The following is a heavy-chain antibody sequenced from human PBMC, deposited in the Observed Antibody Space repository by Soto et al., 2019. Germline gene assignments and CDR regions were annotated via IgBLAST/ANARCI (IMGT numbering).Heavy chain of an antibody. Sequence: GESLKISCAASGFTVSSNYMSWVRQAPGKGLEWVSVIYSGGSTYYADSVKGRFTISRDNSKNTLYLQMNSLRAEDTAVYYCARSRGKYSSSWYWFDPWGQGTLVTVSS. D-gene: IGHD6-13*01. CDR1: GFTVSSNY. CDR3: ARSRGKYSSSWYWFDP. CDR2: IYSGGST. J-gene: IGHJ5*02. V-gene: IGHV3-66*01.